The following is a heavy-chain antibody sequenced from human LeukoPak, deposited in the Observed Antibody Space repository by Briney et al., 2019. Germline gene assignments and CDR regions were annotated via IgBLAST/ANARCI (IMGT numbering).Heavy chain of an antibody. Sequence: SETLSLTCTVSGGSISSYYWSWIRQPPGKGLEWIGYIYYSGSTNYNPSLKSRVTISVDTSKNQFSLKLSSETAADTAVYYCARTARYFDYWGQGTLVTVSS. J-gene: IGHJ4*02. CDR3: ARTARYFDY. V-gene: IGHV4-59*01. CDR2: IYYSGST. CDR1: GGSISSYY.